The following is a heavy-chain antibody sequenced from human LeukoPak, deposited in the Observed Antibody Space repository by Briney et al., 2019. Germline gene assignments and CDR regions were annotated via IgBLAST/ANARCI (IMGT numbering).Heavy chain of an antibody. J-gene: IGHJ4*02. CDR2: ISGSGGST. Sequence: GGSLRLSCAASGFTFSSYAMSWVRQAPGKGLEWVPAISGSGGSTYYADSVKGRFTISRDNSKNTLYLQMNSLRAEDTAVYYCAKSRAIVVVTEFDYWGQGTLVTVSS. CDR1: GFTFSSYA. V-gene: IGHV3-23*01. CDR3: AKSRAIVVVTEFDY. D-gene: IGHD2-21*02.